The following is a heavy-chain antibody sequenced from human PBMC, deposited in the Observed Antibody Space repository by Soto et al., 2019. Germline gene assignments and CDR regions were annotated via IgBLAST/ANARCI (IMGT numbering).Heavy chain of an antibody. Sequence: GASVKVSCKASGYTFGSYNLQWVRQAPGQGLEWMGGIIPRSGTSNYAQKFQGRVTITADESTSTAYMELSSLRAEDTSVYYCAKEGGLSGSYYISSSYYFDYWGQGTLVTVSS. V-gene: IGHV1-69*13. CDR1: GYTFGSYN. CDR2: IIPRSGTS. J-gene: IGHJ4*02. CDR3: AKEGGLSGSYYISSSYYFDY. D-gene: IGHD1-26*01.